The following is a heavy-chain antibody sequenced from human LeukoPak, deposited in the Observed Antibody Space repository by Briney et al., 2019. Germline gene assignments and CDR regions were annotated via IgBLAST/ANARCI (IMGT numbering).Heavy chain of an antibody. CDR3: VFIPPARGVLRYFDWLSRRSPEVAFDI. Sequence: SETLSLTCTVSGGSISSGYYWGWIRQPPGKGLEWIGSIYYSGSTYYNPSLKSRVTISVDTSKNQFSLKLSSVTAADTAVYYCVFIPPARGVLRYFDWLSRRSPEVAFDIWGQGTMVTVSS. V-gene: IGHV4-38-2*02. CDR1: GGSISSGYY. D-gene: IGHD3-9*01. CDR2: IYYSGST. J-gene: IGHJ3*02.